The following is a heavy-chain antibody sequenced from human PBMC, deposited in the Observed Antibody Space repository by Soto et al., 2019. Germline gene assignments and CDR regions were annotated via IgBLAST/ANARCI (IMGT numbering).Heavy chain of an antibody. CDR2: INAANGNT. D-gene: IGHD1-26*01. CDR3: AREGAQWELLS. CDR1: GYTSISYA. Sequence: QVQLVQSGAEVKKPGASVKVSCKASGYTSISYAIHWVRQAPGESLEWMGWINAANGNTRYSQNFQGRVTIARDTSASTAYMELSSLRSEDTAVYYCAREGAQWELLSWGQGTLVSVAS. V-gene: IGHV1-3*01. J-gene: IGHJ4*02.